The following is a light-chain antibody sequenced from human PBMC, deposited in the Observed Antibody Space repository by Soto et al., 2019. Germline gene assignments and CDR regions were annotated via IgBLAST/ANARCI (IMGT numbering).Light chain of an antibody. Sequence: QSALTQPASVSGSPGQSIIISCTGTSSDVGGYNYVSWYQQHPGKAPKLMIYEVSHRPSGVSNRFSGSRSGNTASLTISGLQAEDEADYYCSSYTSSSTRVFGGGTKVTVL. CDR2: EVS. CDR1: SSDVGGYNY. CDR3: SSYTSSSTRV. J-gene: IGLJ3*02. V-gene: IGLV2-14*01.